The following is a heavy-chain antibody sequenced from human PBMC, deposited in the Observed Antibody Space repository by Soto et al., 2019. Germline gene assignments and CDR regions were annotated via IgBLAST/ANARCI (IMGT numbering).Heavy chain of an antibody. D-gene: IGHD2-8*01. CDR1: GDSISSENYF. J-gene: IGHJ3*02. CDR2: ISNRGTP. CDR3: AREANVVALSDAFDI. Sequence: QVQLQESGPGLVKPSQTLSLICTVSGDSISSENYFWSWIRQPPGQGLEWVGYISNRGTPYYNPSLKSRVTISLDTSKNRFSLDMYSVTAADTAVYYCAREANVVALSDAFDIWGQGTMVTVSS. V-gene: IGHV4-30-4*01.